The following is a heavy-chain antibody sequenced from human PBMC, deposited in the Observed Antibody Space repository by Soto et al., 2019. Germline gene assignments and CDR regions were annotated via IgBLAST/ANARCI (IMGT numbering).Heavy chain of an antibody. CDR1: GGIFGSHG. CDR2: FIPIFRTL. D-gene: IGHD3-22*01. J-gene: IGHJ3*01. V-gene: IGHV1-69*01. Sequence: QVQLIQSEDEVKKPGSSVRVSCTASGGIFGSHGFSWVRQAPGQRLEWVGGFIPIFRTLTYTEKFQARVRIAADESTNTVYLDLRSLTSEDTAVYYCVRDRRIYYSDPHDEFVASDYEVWGQGTMVSVSS. CDR3: VRDRRIYYSDPHDEFVASDYEV.